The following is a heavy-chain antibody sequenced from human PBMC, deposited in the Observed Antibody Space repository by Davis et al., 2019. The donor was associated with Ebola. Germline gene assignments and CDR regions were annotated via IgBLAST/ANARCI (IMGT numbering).Heavy chain of an antibody. V-gene: IGHV3-49*04. Sequence: GGSLRLSCTPSGFTFAVYAMTCVRQAPGKGLPCVGFIRSYRYDGSKQYAASVKGRFTISRDDSKSIAYLQMNSLKTEDTAVYYCTRVKDNSGYYYGAMGYWGQGTLVTVSS. CDR3: TRVKDNSGYYYGAMGY. D-gene: IGHD3-22*01. J-gene: IGHJ4*02. CDR1: GFTFAVYA. CDR2: IRSYRYDGSK.